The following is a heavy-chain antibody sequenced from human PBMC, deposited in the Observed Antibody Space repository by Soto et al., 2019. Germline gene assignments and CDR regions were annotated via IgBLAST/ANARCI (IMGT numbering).Heavy chain of an antibody. CDR3: ASQKSITIFGVVIIRDY. CDR1: GYSFTSYW. V-gene: IGHV5-10-1*01. D-gene: IGHD3-3*01. CDR2: IDPSDSYT. J-gene: IGHJ4*02. Sequence: GESLKISCKGSGYSFTSYWISWVRQMPGKGLEWMGRIDPSDSYTNYSPSFQGHVTISADKSISTAYLQWSSLKASDTAMYYCASQKSITIFGVVIIRDYWGQGTLVTV.